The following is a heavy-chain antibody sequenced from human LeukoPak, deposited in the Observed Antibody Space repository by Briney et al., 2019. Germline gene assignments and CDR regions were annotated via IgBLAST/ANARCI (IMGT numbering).Heavy chain of an antibody. CDR1: GASISSTSYS. Sequence: SETLSLTCTISGASISSTSYSWGWIRQPPGKGLDWIGIISNGGSTHYNPSLKSRVYISVDTSKNQFSLKLISVTAADTAAYYCARHRGLGVMSPYSDYWGQGTLVTVSS. CDR3: ARHRGLGVMSPYSDY. V-gene: IGHV4-39*01. D-gene: IGHD3-3*01. J-gene: IGHJ4*02. CDR2: ISNGGST.